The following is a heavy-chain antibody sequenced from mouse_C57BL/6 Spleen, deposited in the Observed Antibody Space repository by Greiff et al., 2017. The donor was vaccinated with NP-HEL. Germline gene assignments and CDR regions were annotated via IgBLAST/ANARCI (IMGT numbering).Heavy chain of an antibody. Sequence: EVQRVESGAELVRPGASVKLSCTASGFNIKDYYMHWVKQRPEQGLEWIGRIDPEDGDTEYAPKFQGKATMTADTSSNTAYLQLSSLTSEDTAVYYCTTFITTVVAPYFDYWGQGTTLTVSS. V-gene: IGHV14-1*01. CDR2: IDPEDGDT. J-gene: IGHJ2*01. CDR3: TTFITTVVAPYFDY. CDR1: GFNIKDYY. D-gene: IGHD1-1*01.